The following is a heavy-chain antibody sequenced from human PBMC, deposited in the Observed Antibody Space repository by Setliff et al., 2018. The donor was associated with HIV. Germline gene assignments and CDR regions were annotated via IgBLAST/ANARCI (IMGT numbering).Heavy chain of an antibody. CDR1: GLTFSDAW. CDR3: GKDSSDWSDG. V-gene: IGHV3-23*01. J-gene: IGHJ5*02. CDR2: ISSTGGTT. D-gene: IGHD3-22*01. Sequence: GGSLRLSCVVSGLTFSDAWMSWVRQAPGKGLEWVSGISSTGGTTYYADSVKGRFTISRDNSKNTLFLQVKSLTAEDTAIYYCGKDSSDWSDGWGQGTLVTVSS.